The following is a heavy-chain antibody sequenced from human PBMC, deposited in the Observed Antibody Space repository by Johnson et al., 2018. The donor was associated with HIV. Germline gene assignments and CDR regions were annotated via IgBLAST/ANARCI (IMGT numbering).Heavy chain of an antibody. V-gene: IGHV3-15*01. CDR1: GFTFTDHY. J-gene: IGHJ3*02. Sequence: EQLVESGGGLVLPGGSLRLSCAVSGFTFTDHYMDWVRQAPGKGLEWVGRIRSKTAGGTIAYAAPVKGRFTISRDDSKNTLYLQMNSLKTEDTAVYYCTTDWEYYYGAGKLDAFDMWGQGTMVTVSS. CDR2: IRSKTAGGTI. D-gene: IGHD3-10*01. CDR3: TTDWEYYYGAGKLDAFDM.